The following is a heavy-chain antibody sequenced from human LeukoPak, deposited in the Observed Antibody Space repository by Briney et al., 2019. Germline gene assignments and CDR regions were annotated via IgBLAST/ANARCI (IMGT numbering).Heavy chain of an antibody. CDR2: IYYSGST. D-gene: IGHD3-22*01. J-gene: IGHJ5*02. Sequence: SETLSLTCTVSGGSISSYYWSWIRQPPGKGLEWIGYIYYSGSTNYNLSLKSRVTISVDTSKNQFSLKLSSVTAADTAVYYCARAPYYDSSGYYWFDPWGQGTLVTVSS. CDR3: ARAPYYDSSGYYWFDP. V-gene: IGHV4-59*01. CDR1: GGSISSYY.